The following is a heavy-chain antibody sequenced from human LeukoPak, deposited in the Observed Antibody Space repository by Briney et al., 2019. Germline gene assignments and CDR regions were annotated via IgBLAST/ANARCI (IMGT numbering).Heavy chain of an antibody. Sequence: PGRSLRLSCAASGFTFDDYAMHWVRRAPGKGLEWVSGISWNSGSIGYADSVKGRFTISRDNAKNSLYLQMNSLRAEDTALYYCAKDMGAGYSYADYWGQGTLVTVSS. D-gene: IGHD5-18*01. CDR3: AKDMGAGYSYADY. J-gene: IGHJ4*02. CDR2: ISWNSGSI. V-gene: IGHV3-9*01. CDR1: GFTFDDYA.